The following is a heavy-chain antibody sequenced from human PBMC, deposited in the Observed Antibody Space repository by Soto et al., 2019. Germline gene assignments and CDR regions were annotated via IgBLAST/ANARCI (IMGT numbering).Heavy chain of an antibody. J-gene: IGHJ5*02. D-gene: IGHD1-26*01. Sequence: GGSLRLSCAASGFTFENFGMSWVRQAPGKGLEWISSISGSGFNKYYADSVKGRFTISRDNSKNTVYLELNNLGAEDTAVYHCAKNQGVELVPLATVDWFDPWGQGSVVTVSS. CDR1: GFTFENFG. CDR3: AKNQGVELVPLATVDWFDP. V-gene: IGHV3-23*01. CDR2: ISGSGFNK.